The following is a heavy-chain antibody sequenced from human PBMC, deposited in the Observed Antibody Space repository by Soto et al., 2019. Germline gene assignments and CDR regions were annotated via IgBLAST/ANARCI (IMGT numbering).Heavy chain of an antibody. V-gene: IGHV1-69*13. CDR3: ARDIVSGWSPYYFDY. CDR1: GGTFSSYA. CDR2: IIPIFGTA. J-gene: IGHJ4*02. D-gene: IGHD6-19*01. Sequence: ASVKVSCKASGGTFSSYAISWVRQAPGQGLEWMGGIIPIFGTANYAQKFQGRVTITADESTSTAYMELSSLRSEDTAVYYCARDIVSGWSPYYFDYWGQGTLVTVSS.